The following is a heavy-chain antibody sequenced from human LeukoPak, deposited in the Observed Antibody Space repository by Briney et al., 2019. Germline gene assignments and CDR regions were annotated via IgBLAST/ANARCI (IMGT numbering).Heavy chain of an antibody. CDR3: ARAPLLRYFDWQYYFDY. Sequence: ASVKVSCKASGYTFTSYYMHWVRQAPGQGLEWMGWINPNSGGTNYAQKFQGRVTMTRDTSISTAYMELSRLRSDDTAVYYCARAPLLRYFDWQYYFDYWGQGTLVTVSS. J-gene: IGHJ4*02. V-gene: IGHV1-2*02. CDR2: INPNSGGT. CDR1: GYTFTSYY. D-gene: IGHD3-9*01.